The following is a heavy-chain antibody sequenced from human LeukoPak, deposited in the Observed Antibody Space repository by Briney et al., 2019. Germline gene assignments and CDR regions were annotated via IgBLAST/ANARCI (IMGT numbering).Heavy chain of an antibody. CDR3: ARGGKTAMADY. Sequence: RGSLRLSCTASGFTFSINDMHWVRQATGKGLEWVSGVGTVGDKYYAGSVKGRFTISREDAKNSVYLQMNSLRAGDTAVYYCARGGKTAMADYWGQGTLVTVSS. D-gene: IGHD5-18*01. CDR2: VGTVGDK. V-gene: IGHV3-13*01. CDR1: GFTFSIND. J-gene: IGHJ4*02.